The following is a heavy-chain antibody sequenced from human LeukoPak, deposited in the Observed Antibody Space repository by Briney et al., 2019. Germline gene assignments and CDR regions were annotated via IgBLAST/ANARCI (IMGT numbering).Heavy chain of an antibody. V-gene: IGHV5-51*01. D-gene: IGHD3-9*01. CDR3: ARLGDDILTGTSAFDI. CDR1: GYSFTSYW. Sequence: GESLKISFKGSGYSFTSYWIGWVRQMPGKGLEWMGIIYPGDSDTRYSPSFQGQVTISADKSISTAYLQWSSLKASDTAMYYCARLGDDILTGTSAFDIWGQGTMVTVSS. CDR2: IYPGDSDT. J-gene: IGHJ3*02.